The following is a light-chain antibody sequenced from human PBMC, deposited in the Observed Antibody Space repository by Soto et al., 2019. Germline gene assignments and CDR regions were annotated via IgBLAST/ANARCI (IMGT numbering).Light chain of an antibody. V-gene: IGLV2-14*03. CDR1: SSDIGSYNH. CDR2: AVS. Sequence: QSALTQPASVSGSPGQSITISCSGTSSDIGSYNHVAWYQQFPGKSPKLMIYAVSDRPSGVSDRFSGSKSGITASLTISGLQTEDEADYYCATWDDTLSGPVFGGGTKLTVL. J-gene: IGLJ2*01. CDR3: ATWDDTLSGPV.